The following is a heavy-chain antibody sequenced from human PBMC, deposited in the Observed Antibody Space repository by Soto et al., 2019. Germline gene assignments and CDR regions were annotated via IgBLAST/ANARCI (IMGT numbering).Heavy chain of an antibody. V-gene: IGHV3-7*01. CDR3: ARLGGYPAFDY. Sequence: PGGSLRLSCAASGFTFNTYWMSWVRQAPGKGLEWVANIKQDGSEKYYVDSVKGRFTISRDNAKNSLYLQMNSLGAEDTALYYCARLGGYPAFDYWGQGTLVTVSS. CDR2: IKQDGSEK. CDR1: GFTFNTYW. D-gene: IGHD5-12*01. J-gene: IGHJ4*02.